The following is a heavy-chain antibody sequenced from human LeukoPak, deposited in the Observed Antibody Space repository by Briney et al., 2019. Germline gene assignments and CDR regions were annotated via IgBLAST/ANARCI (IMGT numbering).Heavy chain of an antibody. J-gene: IGHJ5*02. CDR1: GFTFSSYA. Sequence: GGSLRLSRAASGFTFSSYAMSWVRQAPGKGLEWVSAISGSGGSTYYADSVKGRFTISRDNSKNTLYLQMNSLRAEDTAVYYCAKEITMVPGHNWFDPWGQGTLVTVSS. D-gene: IGHD3-10*01. V-gene: IGHV3-23*01. CDR2: ISGSGGST. CDR3: AKEITMVPGHNWFDP.